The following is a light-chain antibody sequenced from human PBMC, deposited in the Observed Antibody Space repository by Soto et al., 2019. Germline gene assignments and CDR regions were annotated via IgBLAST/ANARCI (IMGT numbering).Light chain of an antibody. Sequence: QSALTQPASVSGSPGQSITISCTGTSSDIGSVSDYVSWYQQHPKKAPKLLIYDVSNRPSGVSDRFSGSKSGNTASLTISGLQAEDEADYYCSSYPAGSSLDVLFGGGTKVTVL. J-gene: IGLJ2*01. CDR2: DVS. CDR1: SSDIGSVSDY. CDR3: SSYPAGSSLDVL. V-gene: IGLV2-14*03.